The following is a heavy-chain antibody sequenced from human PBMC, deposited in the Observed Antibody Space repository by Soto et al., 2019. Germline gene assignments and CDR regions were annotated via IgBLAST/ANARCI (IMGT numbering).Heavy chain of an antibody. Sequence: QVQLVQSGAEVKKPGSSVKVSCKASGGTFSSYAISWVRQAPGQGLEWMGGIIPIFGTANYAQKFQGRVTITADESTSTAYMELSSLRSEDTAVYYCARGYPGHGDMLGVVSYYFDYWGQGTLVTVSS. J-gene: IGHJ4*02. CDR3: ARGYPGHGDMLGVVSYYFDY. CDR1: GGTFSSYA. V-gene: IGHV1-69*01. D-gene: IGHD3-22*01. CDR2: IIPIFGTA.